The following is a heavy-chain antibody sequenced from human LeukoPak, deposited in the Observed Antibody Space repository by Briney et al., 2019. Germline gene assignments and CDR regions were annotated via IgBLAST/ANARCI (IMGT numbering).Heavy chain of an antibody. J-gene: IGHJ5*02. D-gene: IGHD3-3*01. CDR1: GYTFTSYG. CDR3: ARITYDFWSGYYMPDDP. Sequence: ASVKVPCKASGYTFTSYGISWVRQAPGQGLEWMGWISIYNGNTDYAQKLRGRVTMTTDTSTSTAYLELRGLRSDDTAVYYCARITYDFWSGYYMPDDPWGQGTLVTVSS. CDR2: ISIYNGNT. V-gene: IGHV1-18*01.